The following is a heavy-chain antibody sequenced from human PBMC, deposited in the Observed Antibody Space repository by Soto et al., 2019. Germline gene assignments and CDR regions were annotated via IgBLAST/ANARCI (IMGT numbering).Heavy chain of an antibody. CDR1: GYTFTSYG. CDR2: ISAYNGNT. V-gene: IGHV1-18*04. D-gene: IGHD4-17*01. Sequence: GASVKVSCKASGYTFTSYGISWVRQAPGQGLEWMGWISAYNGNTNYAQKLQGRVTMTTDTSTSTAYMELRSLRSDDTAVYYCARGGSRVYGDYVYYYYGMDVWGQGTTVTVSS. J-gene: IGHJ6*02. CDR3: ARGGSRVYGDYVYYYYGMDV.